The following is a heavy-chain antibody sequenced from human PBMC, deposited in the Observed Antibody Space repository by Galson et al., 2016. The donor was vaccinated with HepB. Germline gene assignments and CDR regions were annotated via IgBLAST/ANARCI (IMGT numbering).Heavy chain of an antibody. Sequence: SLRLSCAASGFTFSSYSMNWVRQAPGKGLEWVSSISSSSSCIYYADSVKCRFTISRDNAKNSLHLQMNSLRAEDTAVYYCARDFGDYFTPWYYYFGMDVWGQGTTVTVSS. V-gene: IGHV3-21*01. CDR1: GFTFSSYS. CDR2: ISSSSSCI. D-gene: IGHD4-17*01. CDR3: ARDFGDYFTPWYYYFGMDV. J-gene: IGHJ6*02.